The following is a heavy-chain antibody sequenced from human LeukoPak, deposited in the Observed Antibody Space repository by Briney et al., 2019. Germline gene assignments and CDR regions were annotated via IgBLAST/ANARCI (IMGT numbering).Heavy chain of an antibody. J-gene: IGHJ5*02. D-gene: IGHD5-18*01. Sequence: GESLRISCKGSGYSFTNYRISWVRHMPGRGLEWMGWIDASDSYTNYSPSFQGHVTISADKSSSTAYLQWSSLKPSDTAIYYCARHVLYSYGPQWWFDPWGQGTLVTVSS. CDR3: ARHVLYSYGPQWWFDP. V-gene: IGHV5-10-1*01. CDR1: GYSFTNYR. CDR2: IDASDSYT.